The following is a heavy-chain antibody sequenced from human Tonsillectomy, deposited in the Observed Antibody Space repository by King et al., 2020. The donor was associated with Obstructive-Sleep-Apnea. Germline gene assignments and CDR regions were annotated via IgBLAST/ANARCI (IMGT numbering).Heavy chain of an antibody. Sequence: QLVQSGAEVKKPGASVKVSCKASGYTFTGYYMHWVRQAPGQGLEWMGWINPNSGGTNYAQKFQGWVTMTRDTSISTAYMELSRLRSDDTAVYYCAREIRGYSYGFLLDYWGQGTLVTVSS. CDR3: AREIRGYSYGFLLDY. J-gene: IGHJ4*02. V-gene: IGHV1-2*04. D-gene: IGHD5-18*01. CDR1: GYTFTGYY. CDR2: INPNSGGT.